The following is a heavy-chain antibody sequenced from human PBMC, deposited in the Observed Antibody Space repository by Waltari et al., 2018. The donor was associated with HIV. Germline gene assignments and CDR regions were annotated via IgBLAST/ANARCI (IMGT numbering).Heavy chain of an antibody. J-gene: IGHJ2*01. V-gene: IGHV4-34*01. Sequence: QVQLQQWGAGLLKPSETLSLTCAVYGGSFSGYYWSWIRQPPGKGLEWIGEINHSGSTNYNPSRNSRVTISVDTSKNQFSLKLSSVTAADTAVYYCARPKSAGGDSLYWYFDLWGRGTLVTVSS. CDR1: GGSFSGYY. CDR3: ARPKSAGGDSLYWYFDL. CDR2: INHSGST. D-gene: IGHD2-21*02.